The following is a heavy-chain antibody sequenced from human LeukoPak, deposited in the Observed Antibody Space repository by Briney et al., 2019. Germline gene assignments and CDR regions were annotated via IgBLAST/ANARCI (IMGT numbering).Heavy chain of an antibody. J-gene: IGHJ4*02. CDR1: GYSFTSYW. CDR3: ARGGRYDYVWGSYRYTY. CDR2: IDPSDSYT. D-gene: IGHD3-16*02. Sequence: GESLRISCKGSGYSFTSYWISWVRQMPGKGLEWMGRIDPSDSYTNYSPSFQGHVTISADKSISTAYLQWSGLKASDTAMYYCARGGRYDYVWGSYRYTYWGQGTLVTVSS. V-gene: IGHV5-10-1*01.